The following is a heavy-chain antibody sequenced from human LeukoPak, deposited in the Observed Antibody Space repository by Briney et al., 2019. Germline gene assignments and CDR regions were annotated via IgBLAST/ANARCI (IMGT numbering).Heavy chain of an antibody. CDR3: ARPKLASGTAMASYVDY. V-gene: IGHV5-51*01. J-gene: IGHJ4*02. D-gene: IGHD5-18*01. CDR1: GYSFTSYW. CDR2: IYPGDSDT. Sequence: GESLKISCKGSGYSFTSYWIGWVRQMPGKGLEWMGIIYPGDSDTRYSPSFQGQVTISADKSISTAYLQWSSLKASDTAMYYCARPKLASGTAMASYVDYWGQGTLVTVSS.